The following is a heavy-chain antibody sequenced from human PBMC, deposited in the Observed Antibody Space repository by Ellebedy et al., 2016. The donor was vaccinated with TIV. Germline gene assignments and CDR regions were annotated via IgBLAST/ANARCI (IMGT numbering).Heavy chain of an antibody. CDR1: GGPISSGGYY. J-gene: IGHJ4*02. CDR2: IYSGGSP. V-gene: IGHV4-31*03. D-gene: IGHD6-19*01. Sequence: MPSETLSLTCTVSGGPISSGGYYWSWIRQHPGKALEWIGYIYSGGSPDYNPSLKSRVTISVDTSKNQFSLKLSSLTAADTAVYYCARQGSGFPPGDYWGQGTLVTVSS. CDR3: ARQGSGFPPGDY.